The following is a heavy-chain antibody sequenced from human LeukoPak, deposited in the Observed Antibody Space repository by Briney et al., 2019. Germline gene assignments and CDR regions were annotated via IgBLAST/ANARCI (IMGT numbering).Heavy chain of an antibody. J-gene: IGHJ4*02. CDR1: GGSIRSSTYY. D-gene: IGHD1-26*01. V-gene: IGHV4-31*03. Sequence: SETLSLTCTVSGGSIRSSTYYWGWIRQHPGKGLEWIGFTSYSEGTYYNPSLMSRITISVDRSQNQFSLKMRDVTAADTAVYFCATADWESFYFDSWGQGALVAVSS. CDR2: TSYSEGT. CDR3: ATADWESFYFDS.